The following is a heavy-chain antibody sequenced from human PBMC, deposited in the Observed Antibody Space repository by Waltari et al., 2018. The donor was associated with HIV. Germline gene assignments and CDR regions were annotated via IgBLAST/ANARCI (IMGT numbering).Heavy chain of an antibody. V-gene: IGHV3-30*02. CDR2: IRYDGSNK. Sequence: QVQLVESGGGVVQPGGSLRLSCAASGFTFSSYGMHWVRQAPGKGLEWVAFIRYDGSNKYYADSVKGRFTISRDNSKNTLYLQMNSLRAEDTAVYYCAKDPVPSPPLGAFDIWGQGTMVTVSS. J-gene: IGHJ3*02. CDR1: GFTFSSYG. D-gene: IGHD2-2*01. CDR3: AKDPVPSPPLGAFDI.